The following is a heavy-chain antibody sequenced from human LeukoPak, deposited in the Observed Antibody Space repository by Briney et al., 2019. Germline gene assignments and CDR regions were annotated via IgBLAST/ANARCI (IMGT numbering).Heavy chain of an antibody. J-gene: IGHJ4*02. Sequence: AASVKVSCKASGYTFTSYGISWVRQAPGQGLEWMGWISAYNGNTNYAQKLQGRVTMTRDTSTSTAYMELRSLRSDDTAVYYCARDKSMAYFDYWAREPWSPSPQ. D-gene: IGHD5-24*01. V-gene: IGHV1-18*01. CDR3: ARDKSMAYFDY. CDR1: GYTFTSYG. CDR2: ISAYNGNT.